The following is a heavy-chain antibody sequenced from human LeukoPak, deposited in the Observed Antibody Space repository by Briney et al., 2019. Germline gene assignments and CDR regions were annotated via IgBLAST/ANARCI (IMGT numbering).Heavy chain of an antibody. CDR3: ARGQSIAAAGDDY. Sequence: GGSLRLSCAASGFTFSSYSMNWVRQAPGKGLEWVSSISSSSSYIYYADSVKGRFTISRDNAKNSLYLQMNSLRAEDTAVYYCARGQSIAAAGDDYWGQGTLVTVSS. V-gene: IGHV3-21*01. CDR2: ISSSSSYI. CDR1: GFTFSSYS. J-gene: IGHJ4*02. D-gene: IGHD6-13*01.